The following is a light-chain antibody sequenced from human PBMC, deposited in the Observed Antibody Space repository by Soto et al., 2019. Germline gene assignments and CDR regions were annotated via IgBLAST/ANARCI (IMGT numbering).Light chain of an antibody. J-gene: IGKJ1*01. CDR3: QQANSFPWT. Sequence: DIQMTQSPSTLSGSVGDRVTITCRASQTISSWLAWYQQKPGKAPKLLIYKASTLKSGVPSRFSGSGSGTDFTLTISSLQPEEFATYYCQQANSFPWTVGQGTKVDIK. V-gene: IGKV1-5*03. CDR1: QTISSW. CDR2: KAS.